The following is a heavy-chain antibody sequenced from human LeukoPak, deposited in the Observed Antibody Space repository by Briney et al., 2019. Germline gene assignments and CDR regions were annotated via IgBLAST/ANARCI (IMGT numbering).Heavy chain of an antibody. Sequence: SETLSLTCTVSGGSISSSSYYWGWIRQPPGKALEWIGSIYYSGSTYYNPSLKSRVTISVDTSKNQFSLKLSSVTAADTAVYYCARHRMYYYDSSGRGVADAFDIWGQGTMVTVSS. D-gene: IGHD3-22*01. CDR1: GGSISSSSYY. V-gene: IGHV4-39*01. J-gene: IGHJ3*02. CDR2: IYYSGST. CDR3: ARHRMYYYDSSGRGVADAFDI.